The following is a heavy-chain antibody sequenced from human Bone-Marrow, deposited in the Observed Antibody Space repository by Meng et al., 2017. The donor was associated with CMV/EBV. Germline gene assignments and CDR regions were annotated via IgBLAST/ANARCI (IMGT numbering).Heavy chain of an antibody. J-gene: IGHJ4*02. V-gene: IGHV3-66*02. CDR3: ARVNYDFWSGYNY. CDR1: GFSFTTYA. CDR2: IYSGGST. Sequence: GESLKISCAASGFSFTTYALNWVRQAPGKGLEWVSVIYSGGSTYYADSVKGRFTISRDNSKNTLYLQMNSLRAEDTAVYYCARVNYDFWSGYNYWGQGTLVTVSS. D-gene: IGHD3-3*01.